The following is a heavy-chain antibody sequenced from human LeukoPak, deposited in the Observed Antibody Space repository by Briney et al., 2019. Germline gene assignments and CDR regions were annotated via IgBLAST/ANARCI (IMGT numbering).Heavy chain of an antibody. CDR2: INPSGGST. J-gene: IGHJ4*02. CDR1: GYTFTSYY. V-gene: IGHV1-46*01. D-gene: IGHD5-18*01. CDR3: ARRGQAWIQLWAFDY. Sequence: ASVKVSCKASGYTFTSYYMHWVRQAPGQGLEWMGIINPSGGSTSNAQKFQGRVTMTRDTSTSTVYMELSSLRSEDTAVYYCARRGQAWIQLWAFDYWGQGTLVTVSS.